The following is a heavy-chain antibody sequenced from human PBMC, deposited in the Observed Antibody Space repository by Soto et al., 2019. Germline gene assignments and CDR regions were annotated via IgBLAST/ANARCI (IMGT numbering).Heavy chain of an antibody. CDR2: ITTSGGNT. Sequence: EVQLLESGGGLVQPGGSLRLSCAASGFTFSTYAMSWVRQAPGKGLEWVSNITTSGGNTYYADSVQGRFTISRDNSKNSMYLQMNSLRAEDTDVYDCSGRYCTDGVCYASYYYYIDVWGKGTTVTVSS. D-gene: IGHD2-8*01. CDR1: GFTFSTYA. J-gene: IGHJ6*03. CDR3: SGRYCTDGVCYASYYYYIDV. V-gene: IGHV3-23*01.